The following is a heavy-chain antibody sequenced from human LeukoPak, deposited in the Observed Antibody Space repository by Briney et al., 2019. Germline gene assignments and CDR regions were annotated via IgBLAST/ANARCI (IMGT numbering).Heavy chain of an antibody. CDR2: IIPISGTA. CDR1: GGTFSSYA. V-gene: IGHV1-69*13. D-gene: IGHD2-2*01. CDR3: ARGPRPVVPAASSYYFDY. Sequence: SVKVSCKASGGTFSSYAISWVRQAPGQGLEWMGGIIPISGTANYAQKFQGRVTITADESTSTAYMELSSLRSEDTAVYYCARGPRPVVPAASSYYFDYWGQGTLVTVSS. J-gene: IGHJ4*02.